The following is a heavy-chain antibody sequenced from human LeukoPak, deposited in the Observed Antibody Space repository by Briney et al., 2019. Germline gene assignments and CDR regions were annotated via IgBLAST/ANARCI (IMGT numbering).Heavy chain of an antibody. D-gene: IGHD5-18*01. CDR3: AKGRTGFSYGYGIDY. CDR1: GFTFRIYA. Sequence: GGSLRLSCAASGFTFRIYAMSWVRQAPGKGLEWVKGRFTISRDNSKNTLYLQMNSLRAEDAAIYYCAKGRTGFSYGYGIDYWGQGTLVTVSS. V-gene: IGHV3-23*01. J-gene: IGHJ4*02.